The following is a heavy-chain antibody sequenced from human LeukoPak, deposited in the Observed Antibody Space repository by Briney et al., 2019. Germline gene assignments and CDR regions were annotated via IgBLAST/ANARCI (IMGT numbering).Heavy chain of an antibody. J-gene: IGHJ6*03. CDR2: IYHSGST. CDR3: ARVGYSSSGRYYYYYYMDV. Sequence: SETLSLTCTVSGGSISSYYWSWIRQPPGKGLEWIGYIYHSGSTYYNPSLKSRVTISVDRSKNQFSLKLSSVTAADTAVYYCARVGYSSSGRYYYYYYMDVWGKGTTVTVSS. V-gene: IGHV4-59*12. CDR1: GGSISSYY. D-gene: IGHD6-6*01.